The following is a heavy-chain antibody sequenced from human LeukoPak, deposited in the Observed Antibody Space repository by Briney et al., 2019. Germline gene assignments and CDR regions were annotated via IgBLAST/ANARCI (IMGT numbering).Heavy chain of an antibody. J-gene: IGHJ6*03. V-gene: IGHV4-34*01. D-gene: IGHD3-10*01. CDR1: GGSFSGYY. CDR2: INNSGST. Sequence: PSETLSLTCAIYGGSFSGYYWSWIRQPPGKGLEWIGEINNSGSTNYNPSLKSRVTISVDTSKNQFSLKLSSVTAADTAVYYCARGRGYYYYYYMDVWGKGTTVTVSS. CDR3: ARGRGYYYYYYMDV.